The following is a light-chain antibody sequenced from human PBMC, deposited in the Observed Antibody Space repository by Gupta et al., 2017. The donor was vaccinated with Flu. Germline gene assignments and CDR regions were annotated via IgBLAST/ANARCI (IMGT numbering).Light chain of an antibody. CDR1: ALPNKY. J-gene: IGLJ3*02. CDR2: EDT. V-gene: IGLV3-10*01. CDR3: SSTDSSGNPL. Sequence: SYELTQPPSVSVSPGHPARITCSGGALPNKYAYWYQQRSGQAPVLVIFEDTKRPSGIPERFSGPSSGTMAALTITGAHMEDEGDYYCSSTDSSGNPLFGGGTQLTVL.